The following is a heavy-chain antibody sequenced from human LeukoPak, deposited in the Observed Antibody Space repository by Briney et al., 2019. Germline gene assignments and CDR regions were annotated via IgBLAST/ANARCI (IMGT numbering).Heavy chain of an antibody. CDR3: ARGAPRGVWNFYFDY. J-gene: IGHJ4*02. D-gene: IGHD1-7*01. V-gene: IGHV1-18*01. CDR1: GFMFTDYY. Sequence: ASVKVSCKASGFMFTDYYIHWVRQAPGQGLEWMGWVGPYNRKTNYSQKFQGRVTMTTDTSTNTAYLELRTLRSDDTAVYYCARGAPRGVWNFYFDYWGQGTLVTVSS. CDR2: VGPYNRKT.